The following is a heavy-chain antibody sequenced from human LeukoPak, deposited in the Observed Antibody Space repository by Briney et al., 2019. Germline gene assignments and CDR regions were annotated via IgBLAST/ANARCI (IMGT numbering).Heavy chain of an antibody. CDR1: GGSISSSSYY. V-gene: IGHV4-39*01. Sequence: SETLSLTCTVSGGSISSSSYYWGWIRQPPGKGLEWIGSIYYSGSTYYNPSLKSRVTISVDTSKNQFSLKLSSVTAADTAVYYCARQITIFGVVIIRWFDPWGQGTLVTVSS. D-gene: IGHD3-3*01. CDR3: ARQITIFGVVIIRWFDP. J-gene: IGHJ5*02. CDR2: IYYSGST.